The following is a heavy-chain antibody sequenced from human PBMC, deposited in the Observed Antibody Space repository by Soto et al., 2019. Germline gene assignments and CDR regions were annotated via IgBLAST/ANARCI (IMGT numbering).Heavy chain of an antibody. J-gene: IGHJ6*02. CDR2: IGGDAVTT. CDR1: GFSFGSYS. Sequence: GGSLILYCAASGFSFGSYSMTWFRQAPGKGLEWVSVIGGDAVTTYYADSVKGRFTVSRDNSKNTVHLQMNSLRAEDTAVYYCAKALYSSTYSRGMDVWGQGT. CDR3: AKALYSSTYSRGMDV. V-gene: IGHV3-23*01. D-gene: IGHD6-19*01.